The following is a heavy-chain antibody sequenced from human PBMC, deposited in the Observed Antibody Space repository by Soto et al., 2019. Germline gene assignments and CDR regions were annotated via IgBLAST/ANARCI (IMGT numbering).Heavy chain of an antibody. D-gene: IGHD3-10*01. V-gene: IGHV1-69*06. CDR1: GGTFSSYA. CDR2: IIPIFGTA. J-gene: IGHJ6*02. CDR3: ARDGYYGSGSYYNENYYYYYGMDV. Sequence: QVQLVQSGAEVKKPGSSVKVSCKASGGTFSSYAISWVRQAPGQGLEWMGGIIPIFGTANYAQKFQGRVTITADKSTSTAYMERSSLRSEDTAVYYCARDGYYGSGSYYNENYYYYYGMDVWGQGTTVTVSS.